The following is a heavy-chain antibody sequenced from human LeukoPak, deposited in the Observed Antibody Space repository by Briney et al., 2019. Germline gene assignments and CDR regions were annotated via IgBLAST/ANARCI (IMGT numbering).Heavy chain of an antibody. J-gene: IGHJ4*02. CDR1: GFTFSSYA. V-gene: IGHV3-23*01. CDR2: ISGSGGGS. D-gene: IGHD3-22*01. Sequence: GGSLRLSCAASGFTFSSYAMSWVRQAPGKGLEWVSAISGSGGGSYYADSVKGRFTISRDNSKNTLYLQMNSLRAEDTAVYYCAKAEGITMIVVVITPFDYWGQGTLVTVSS. CDR3: AKAEGITMIVVVITPFDY.